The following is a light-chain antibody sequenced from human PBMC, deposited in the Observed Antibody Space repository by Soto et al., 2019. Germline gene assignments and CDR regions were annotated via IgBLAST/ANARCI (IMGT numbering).Light chain of an antibody. CDR2: KAS. V-gene: IGKV1-5*03. Sequence: DIQMTQSPSTLSASVGDRVTITCRASQSISTWLAWYQQKPGKAPKILIYKASSLESGVPSRLSGSGSGTEFTLTISSLQPDDFATYYCQQYDNYPYTFGQGSKLEIK. CDR1: QSISTW. CDR3: QQYDNYPYT. J-gene: IGKJ2*01.